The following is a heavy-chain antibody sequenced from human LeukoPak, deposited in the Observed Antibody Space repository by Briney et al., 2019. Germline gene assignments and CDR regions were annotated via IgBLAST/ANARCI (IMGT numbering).Heavy chain of an antibody. CDR3: AKEVVPAADNY. Sequence: GGSLRLSCVASGFTFYSYAMSWVRQAPGKGLEWVSTIRGTGGTTYYADSLKGRFTISRDNSKNTLYLQMNSLRAEDTAVYYCAKEVVPAADNYWGQGTLVTVSS. D-gene: IGHD2-2*01. J-gene: IGHJ4*02. CDR2: IRGTGGTT. V-gene: IGHV3-23*01. CDR1: GFTFYSYA.